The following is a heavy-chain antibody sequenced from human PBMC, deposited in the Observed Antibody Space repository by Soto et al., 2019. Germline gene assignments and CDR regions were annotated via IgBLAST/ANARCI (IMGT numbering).Heavy chain of an antibody. J-gene: IGHJ4*02. CDR2: IIPILGIA. V-gene: IGHV1-69*08. CDR1: GGTFSIYT. D-gene: IGHD2-2*01. Sequence: QVQLVQSGAEVKKPGSSVKVSCKASGGTFSIYTISWVRQAPGQGLEWMGSIIPILGIANYAQKFQGRVTITADKSTSTAYMELSSLRPEDTDVYYCARELHYCSSTSCYAVQPNYFDSWGQGTLVTVSS. CDR3: ARELHYCSSTSCYAVQPNYFDS.